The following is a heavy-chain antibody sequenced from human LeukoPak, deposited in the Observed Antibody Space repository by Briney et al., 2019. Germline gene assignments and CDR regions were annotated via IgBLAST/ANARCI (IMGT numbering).Heavy chain of an antibody. CDR3: AKDRGVGYYYYGMDV. Sequence: PGGSLRLSCAASGFTFSSYSMNWVRQAPGKGLEWVSLISWDGGSTYYADSVKGRFTISRDNSKNSLYLQMNSLRTEDTALYYCAKDRGVGYYYYGMDVWGQGTTVTVSS. CDR2: ISWDGGST. CDR1: GFTFSSYS. J-gene: IGHJ6*02. V-gene: IGHV3-43*01.